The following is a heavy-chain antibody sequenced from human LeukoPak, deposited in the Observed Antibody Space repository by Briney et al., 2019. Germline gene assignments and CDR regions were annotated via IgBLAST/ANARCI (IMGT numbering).Heavy chain of an antibody. V-gene: IGHV3-7*01. CDR1: GFTFSSYW. CDR3: AREALRGYYGMDV. Sequence: GGSLGLSCAASGFTFSSYWMSWVRQAPGKGLEWVANIKQDGSEKYYVDSVKGRFTISRDNAKNSLYLQMNSLRAEDTAVYYCAREALRGYYGMDVWGQGTTVTVSS. CDR2: IKQDGSEK. J-gene: IGHJ6*02. D-gene: IGHD5-12*01.